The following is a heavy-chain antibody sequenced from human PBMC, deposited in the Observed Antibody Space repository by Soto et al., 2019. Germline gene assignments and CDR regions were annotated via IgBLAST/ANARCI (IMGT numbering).Heavy chain of an antibody. Sequence: GGSLRLSCAASGFTFSSYGMHWVRQAPGKGLEWVAVIWYDGSNKYYADSVKGRFTISRDNSKNTLYLQMNSLRAEDTAVYYCARDPDPIVVVPAAIHGMDVWGQGTTVTVSS. D-gene: IGHD2-2*01. J-gene: IGHJ6*02. CDR2: IWYDGSNK. CDR1: GFTFSSYG. V-gene: IGHV3-33*01. CDR3: ARDPDPIVVVPAAIHGMDV.